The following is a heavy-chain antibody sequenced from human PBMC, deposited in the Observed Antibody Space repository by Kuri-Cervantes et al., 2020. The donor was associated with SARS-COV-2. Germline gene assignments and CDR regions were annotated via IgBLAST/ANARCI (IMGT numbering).Heavy chain of an antibody. D-gene: IGHD6-6*01. CDR2: IWYDGSNK. V-gene: IGHV3-30*02. Sequence: GGSLRLSCAAAGFTCNSYGMHRVRQAPGRGLEWAAFIWYDGSNKDYADSVKGRFTISRDNFKNMLYLQMNSLRAEDTAVYYCAKDLIFSSSSGYYYYMDVWGKGTTVTVSS. CDR1: GFTCNSYG. CDR3: AKDLIFSSSSGYYYYMDV. J-gene: IGHJ6*03.